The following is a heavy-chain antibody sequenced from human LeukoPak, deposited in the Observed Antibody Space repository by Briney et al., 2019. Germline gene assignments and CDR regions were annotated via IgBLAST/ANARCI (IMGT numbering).Heavy chain of an antibody. CDR1: GYTFTGYY. J-gene: IGHJ4*02. D-gene: IGHD3-22*01. CDR3: ANLYYDSSGEDY. Sequence: ASVKVSCKASGYTFTGYYMHWVRQAPGQGLEWMGRINPNSGGTNHAQKFQGRVTMTRDTSIRTAYMELSRLRSDDTAVYYCANLYYDSSGEDYWGQGTLVTVSS. CDR2: INPNSGGT. V-gene: IGHV1-2*06.